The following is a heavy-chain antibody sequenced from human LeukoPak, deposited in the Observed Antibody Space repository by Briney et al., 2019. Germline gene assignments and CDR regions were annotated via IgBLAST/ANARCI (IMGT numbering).Heavy chain of an antibody. CDR3: AGAYCGGDCSSVMVYYYYYMDV. V-gene: IGHV1-46*03. J-gene: IGHJ6*03. Sequence: GASVKVSCKASGYTFTSYYMHWVRQAPGQGLEWMGIINPSGGSTSYAQKFQGRVTMTRDMSTSTAYMELSSLRSEDTAVYYCAGAYCGGDCSSVMVYYYYYMDVWGKGTTVTVSS. CDR2: INPSGGST. CDR1: GYTFTSYY. D-gene: IGHD2-21*02.